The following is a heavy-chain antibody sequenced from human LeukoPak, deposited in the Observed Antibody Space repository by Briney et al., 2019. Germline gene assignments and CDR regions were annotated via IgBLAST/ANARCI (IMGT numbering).Heavy chain of an antibody. CDR2: IIPIFGTA. J-gene: IGHJ6*02. Sequence: SVNVSFMASGGTFISYAISWVRQAPGEGLEWMGGIIPIFGTANNAQKFQGRVTITENEPTTTAYMELSSLRSEDTAVYYCARGRYSSSINSMDVWGQGTTVTASS. CDR1: GGTFISYA. CDR3: ARGRYSSSINSMDV. D-gene: IGHD6-6*01. V-gene: IGHV1-69*13.